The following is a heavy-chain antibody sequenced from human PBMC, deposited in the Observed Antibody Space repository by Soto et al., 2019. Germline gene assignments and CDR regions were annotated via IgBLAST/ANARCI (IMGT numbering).Heavy chain of an antibody. CDR2: IIPILGIA. Sequence: ASVKVSCKASGGTFSSYTISWVRQAPGQGLEWMGRIIPILGIANYAQKFQGRVTITADKSTSTAYMELSSLRSEDTAVYYCARAEEYYYDSRALGIDYWGQGTLVTVSS. V-gene: IGHV1-69*02. D-gene: IGHD3-22*01. CDR3: ARAEEYYYDSRALGIDY. J-gene: IGHJ4*02. CDR1: GGTFSSYT.